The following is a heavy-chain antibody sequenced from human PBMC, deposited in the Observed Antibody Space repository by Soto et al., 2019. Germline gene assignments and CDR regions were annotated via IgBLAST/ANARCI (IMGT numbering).Heavy chain of an antibody. CDR1: GYTFTGYY. CDR2: INPNSGGT. D-gene: IGHD2-15*01. J-gene: IGHJ4*02. V-gene: IGHV1-2*04. Sequence: QVQLVQSGAEVKKPGASVKVSCKASGYTFTGYYMHWVRQAPGQGLEWMGWINPNSGGTNYAQKFQGWVTMTRDTSISTAYMELSRLRSDDTAVYYCARDHRSGGSCYFIFDYWGQGTLVTVSS. CDR3: ARDHRSGGSCYFIFDY.